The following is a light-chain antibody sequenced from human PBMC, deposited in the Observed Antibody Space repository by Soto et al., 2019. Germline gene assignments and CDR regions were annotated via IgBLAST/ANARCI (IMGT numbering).Light chain of an antibody. V-gene: IGLV2-14*01. CDR1: SSDIGRYNY. J-gene: IGLJ1*01. CDR3: TSCITANTRCV. Sequence: QAALTQPGSVTGYPGQSVTISCTGTSSDIGRYNYVSWFQQHPGKVPKLVIFEVNYRPSGVSDRFSGSKSGNTASLTITGLQAEDEADYYCTSCITANTRCVFGSGTKVTVL. CDR2: EVN.